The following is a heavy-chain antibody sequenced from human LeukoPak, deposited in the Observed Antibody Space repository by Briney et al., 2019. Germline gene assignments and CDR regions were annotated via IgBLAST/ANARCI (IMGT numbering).Heavy chain of an antibody. Sequence: PSETLSLTCTVSGGSISSSSYYWGWIRQPPGKGLEWIGSIYYSGSTYYTPSLKSRVTISVDTSKNQFSLKLSSVTAADTAVYYCARQVVAARRTHDYWGQGTLVTVSS. V-gene: IGHV4-39*01. CDR2: IYYSGST. CDR3: ARQVVAARRTHDY. CDR1: GGSISSSSYY. D-gene: IGHD2-15*01. J-gene: IGHJ4*02.